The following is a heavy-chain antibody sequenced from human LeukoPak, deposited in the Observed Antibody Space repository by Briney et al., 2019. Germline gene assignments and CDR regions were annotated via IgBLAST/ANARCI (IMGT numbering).Heavy chain of an antibody. CDR1: GFSLSTSGVG. V-gene: IGHV2-5*02. Sequence: SGPTLVKPTQTLTLTCTFSGFSLSTSGVGVGWIRQPPGKALEWLALSYWDDDKRYSPSLKSRLTITKDTSKNQAVLTMTNMDPVDTATYYCAHVYVIGKTYYDFWSGYYFDYWGQGTLVTVSS. CDR2: SYWDDDK. CDR3: AHVYVIGKTYYDFWSGYYFDY. J-gene: IGHJ4*02. D-gene: IGHD3-3*01.